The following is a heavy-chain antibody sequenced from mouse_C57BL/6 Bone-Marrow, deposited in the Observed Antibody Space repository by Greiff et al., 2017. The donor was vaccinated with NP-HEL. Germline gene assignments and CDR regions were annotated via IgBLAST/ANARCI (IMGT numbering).Heavy chain of an antibody. CDR3: ARTPFAY. Sequence: LQQPGAELVKPGASVKLSCKASGYTFTSYWMQWVKQRPGQGLEWIGEIDPSDSYTNYNQKFKGKATLTVDTSSSTAYMQLSSLTSEDSAVYYCARTPFAYWGQGTLVTVSA. CDR1: GYTFTSYW. V-gene: IGHV1-50*01. CDR2: IDPSDSYT. J-gene: IGHJ3*01.